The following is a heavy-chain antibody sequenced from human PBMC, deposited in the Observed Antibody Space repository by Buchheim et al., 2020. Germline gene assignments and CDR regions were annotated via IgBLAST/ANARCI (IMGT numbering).Heavy chain of an antibody. V-gene: IGHV3-48*01. CDR3: ARTPTYSSAWFYFDY. CDR1: GFTFSNDA. CDR2: ISSSSGTI. Sequence: EVQLVESGGDLVQPGGSLRLSCAASGFTFSNDAMNWVRQPPGKGLEWVSYISSSSGTIHYADSVRGRFTISRDNAKNSLYLQMNNVRAEDTAVYYCARTPTYSSAWFYFDYWGQGIL. J-gene: IGHJ4*02. D-gene: IGHD6-19*01.